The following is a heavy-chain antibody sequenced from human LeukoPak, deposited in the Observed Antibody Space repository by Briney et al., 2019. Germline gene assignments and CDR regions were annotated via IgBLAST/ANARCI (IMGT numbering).Heavy chain of an antibody. D-gene: IGHD2-15*01. CDR2: INPNSGGT. V-gene: IGHV1-2*02. Sequence: ASVKVSCKASGYTFTGYYMHWVRQAPGQGREWMGWINPNSGGTNYAQKFQGRVTMTRDTSISTAYMELSRLRSDDTAVYYCARDLPQYCSGGSCYDLYYYGMDVWGQGTTVTVSS. J-gene: IGHJ6*02. CDR1: GYTFTGYY. CDR3: ARDLPQYCSGGSCYDLYYYGMDV.